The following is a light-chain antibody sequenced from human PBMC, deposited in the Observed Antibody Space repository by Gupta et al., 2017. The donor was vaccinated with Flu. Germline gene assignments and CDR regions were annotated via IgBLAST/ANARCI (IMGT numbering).Light chain of an antibody. CDR2: NAS. CDR3: QNAYKIPST. CDR1: QSISNF. Sequence: IQMTQSPSSLSASVGDRVTISCRASQSISNFLHWYQQKPGKAPKLLIYNASNLQSGVPSRFSGSGSGTDFTLTISSLHPEDFATYFCQNAYKIPSTFGPGTKVGVK. V-gene: IGKV1-39*01. J-gene: IGKJ3*01.